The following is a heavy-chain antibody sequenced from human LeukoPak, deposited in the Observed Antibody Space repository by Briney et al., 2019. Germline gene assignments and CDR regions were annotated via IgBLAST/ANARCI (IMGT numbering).Heavy chain of an antibody. CDR1: GFTVSNNS. CDR2: IYSGGTT. CDR3: ARPETQYSSGLDGFDI. D-gene: IGHD6-19*01. Sequence: GGSLRLSCAASGFTVSNNSMSWVRQAPGKGLEWVSIIYSGGTTYYTDSVKGRFTISRDNSKNTLYLQMNSLRTEDTAVYYCARPETQYSSGLDGFDIWGQGTMVTVSS. V-gene: IGHV3-66*04. J-gene: IGHJ3*02.